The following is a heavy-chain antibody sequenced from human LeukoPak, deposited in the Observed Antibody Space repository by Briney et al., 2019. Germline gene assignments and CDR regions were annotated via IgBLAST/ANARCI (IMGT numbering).Heavy chain of an antibody. Sequence: GGSLRLSCAASGFTFSSYAMHWVRQAPGKGLEYVSAISPTGGRTYYVNSVRGRFTISRDNSKNTLYLQMNSLRAEDTAVYYCARSPYYYDSNFDYWGQGTLVTVSS. CDR1: GFTFSSYA. CDR2: ISPTGGRT. J-gene: IGHJ4*02. V-gene: IGHV3-64*01. D-gene: IGHD3-22*01. CDR3: ARSPYYYDSNFDY.